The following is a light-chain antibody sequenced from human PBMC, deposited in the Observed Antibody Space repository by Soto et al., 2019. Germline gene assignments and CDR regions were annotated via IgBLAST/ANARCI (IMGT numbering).Light chain of an antibody. CDR1: QSVSSSY. CDR3: QQYGSSRT. Sequence: EIVLTQSPGTLSLSPGERATLSCRASQSVSSSYLAWYQQKPGQAPRLLIYGASSRATGIPDRFSGSGSGTDFTLTSSRLEPEDYAVYYCQQYGSSRTFGQGTKEEIK. J-gene: IGKJ1*01. CDR2: GAS. V-gene: IGKV3-20*01.